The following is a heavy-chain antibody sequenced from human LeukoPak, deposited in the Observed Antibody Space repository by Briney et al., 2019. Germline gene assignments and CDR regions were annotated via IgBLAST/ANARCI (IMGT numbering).Heavy chain of an antibody. J-gene: IGHJ4*02. D-gene: IGHD6-13*01. CDR2: IYYSGST. CDR3: ARVSIAAASSFDY. CDR1: AGSVSSGSYY. Sequence: PSETLSLTCTVSAGSVSSGSYYWSWIRQPPGKGLEWIGYIYYSGSTNYNPSLKSRVTISVDTSKNQFSLELSSVTAADTAVYYCARVSIAAASSFDYWGQGTLVTVSS. V-gene: IGHV4-61*01.